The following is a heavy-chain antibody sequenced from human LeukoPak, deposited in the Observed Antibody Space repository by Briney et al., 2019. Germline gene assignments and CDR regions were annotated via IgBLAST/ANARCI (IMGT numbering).Heavy chain of an antibody. V-gene: IGHV3-30*18. CDR2: ISYDGSNK. CDR1: GFTFSSYW. J-gene: IGHJ5*02. CDR3: AKGPRAAGTFHWFDP. D-gene: IGHD6-13*01. Sequence: GGSLRLSCAASGFTFSSYWMTWVRQAPGKGLEWVAVISYDGSNKYYADSVKGRFTISRDNSKNTLYLQMNSLRAEDTAVYYCAKGPRAAGTFHWFDPWGQGTLVTVSS.